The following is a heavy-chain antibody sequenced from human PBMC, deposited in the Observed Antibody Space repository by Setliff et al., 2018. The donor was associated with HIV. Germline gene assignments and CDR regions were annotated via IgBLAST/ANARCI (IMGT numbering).Heavy chain of an antibody. Sequence: SETLSLTCTVSGGSISSYCWNWIRQSPGKGLEWIGCIYTSGNTKYNPSLKSRVTISVDTSKNQVSLNLKSVTAADTALYYCARHVSGGGSFNWFDPWGQGTLVTV. V-gene: IGHV4-4*09. CDR1: GGSISSYC. J-gene: IGHJ5*02. CDR2: IYTSGNT. D-gene: IGHD1-26*01. CDR3: ARHVSGGGSFNWFDP.